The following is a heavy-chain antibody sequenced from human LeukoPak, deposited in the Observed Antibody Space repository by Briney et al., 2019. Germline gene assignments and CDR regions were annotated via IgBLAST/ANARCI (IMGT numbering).Heavy chain of an antibody. CDR3: ARDKWLTTTHYFDY. CDR1: GFTFSSYS. CDR2: ISSSSSYI. D-gene: IGHD4-11*01. V-gene: IGHV3-21*01. Sequence: NPGGSLRLSCAASGFTFSSYSMNWARQAPGKGLEWVSSISSSSSYIYYADSVKGRFTISRDNAKNSVYLQMNSLRAEDTAVYYCARDKWLTTTHYFDYWGQGTLVTVSS. J-gene: IGHJ4*02.